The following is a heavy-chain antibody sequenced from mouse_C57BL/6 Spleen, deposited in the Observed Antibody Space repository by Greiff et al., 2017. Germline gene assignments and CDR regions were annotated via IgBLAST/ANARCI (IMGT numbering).Heavy chain of an antibody. V-gene: IGHV1-74*01. CDR3: ALEGDYYGSPLAMDY. J-gene: IGHJ4*01. Sequence: QLQQPGAELVKPGASVKVSCKASGYTFTSYWMHWVKQRPGQGLEWIGRIHPSDSDTNYNQKFKGKATLTVDKSSSTAYMQLSSLTSEDSAVYYCALEGDYYGSPLAMDYWGQGTSVTVSS. D-gene: IGHD1-1*01. CDR2: IHPSDSDT. CDR1: GYTFTSYW.